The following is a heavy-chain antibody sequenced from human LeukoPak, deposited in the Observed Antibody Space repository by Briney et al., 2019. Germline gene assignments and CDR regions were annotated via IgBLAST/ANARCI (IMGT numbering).Heavy chain of an antibody. CDR1: RFTFSNYA. CDR3: AKKNGDYASIGDWYFDL. V-gene: IGHV3-30*18. D-gene: IGHD4-17*01. CDR2: ISYDGTSK. J-gene: IGHJ2*01. Sequence: GGSLKLSCAASRFTFSNYAMHWVRQAPGKGLEWVAVISYDGTSKYYADSVKGRFTISRDNSKNTLYLRMNSLRLDDTAVYYCAKKNGDYASIGDWYFDLWGRGTLVTVSS.